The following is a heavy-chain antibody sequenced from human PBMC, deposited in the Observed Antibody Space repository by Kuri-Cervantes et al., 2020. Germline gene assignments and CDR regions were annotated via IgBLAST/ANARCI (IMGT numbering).Heavy chain of an antibody. Sequence: ASVKVSCKASGYTFTGYYMHWVRQAPGQGLEWMGWINPNGGGTHYAQSFQGRVTMTRDTSISTAYMELRSLRSDDTAVYYCARDLNWFDPWGQGTLVTVSS. J-gene: IGHJ5*02. V-gene: IGHV1-2*02. CDR1: GYTFTGYY. CDR3: ARDLNWFDP. CDR2: INPNGGGT.